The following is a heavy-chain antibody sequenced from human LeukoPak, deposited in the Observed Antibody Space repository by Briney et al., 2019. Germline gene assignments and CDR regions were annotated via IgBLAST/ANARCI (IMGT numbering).Heavy chain of an antibody. D-gene: IGHD2-2*02. CDR1: GGTFSSYA. Sequence: ASVKVSCKASGGTFSSYAISWVRQAPGQGLEWMGGIIPIFGTANYAQKFQGRVTITADESTSTAYMELSSLRSEDTAVYYCAVPHGAAILRYYYMDVWGKGTTVTVSS. J-gene: IGHJ6*03. V-gene: IGHV1-69*13. CDR2: IIPIFGTA. CDR3: AVPHGAAILRYYYMDV.